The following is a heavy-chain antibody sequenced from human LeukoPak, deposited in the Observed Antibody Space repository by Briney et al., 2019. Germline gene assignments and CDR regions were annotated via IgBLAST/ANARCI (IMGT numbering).Heavy chain of an antibody. Sequence: GGSLRLSCAASGFTFSSYWMSWVRQAPGKGLEWVANIRQDGSDKYYVDSVKGRFTISRDNAKNSLYLQMNSLRAEDTAVYYCAREYYDGSGSSDYWGQGTLVTVSS. D-gene: IGHD3-22*01. CDR2: IRQDGSDK. V-gene: IGHV3-7*01. CDR3: AREYYDGSGSSDY. CDR1: GFTFSSYW. J-gene: IGHJ4*02.